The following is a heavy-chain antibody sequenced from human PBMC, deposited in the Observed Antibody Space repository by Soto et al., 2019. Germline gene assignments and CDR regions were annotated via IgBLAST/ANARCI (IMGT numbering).Heavy chain of an antibody. V-gene: IGHV3-49*03. CDR2: IRSKAYGGTT. J-gene: IGHJ6*02. CDR3: TRGYSSSWRYYYYGMDV. D-gene: IGHD6-13*01. Sequence: PGGSLRLSCTASGFTFGDYAMSWFRQAPGKGLEWVGFIRSKAYGGTTEYAASVKGRFTISRDDSKSIAYLQMNSLKTEDTAVYYCTRGYSSSWRYYYYGMDVWGQGTTVTVSS. CDR1: GFTFGDYA.